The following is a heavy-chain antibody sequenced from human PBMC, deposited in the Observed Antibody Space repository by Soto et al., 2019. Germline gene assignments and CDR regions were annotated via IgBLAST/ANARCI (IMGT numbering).Heavy chain of an antibody. V-gene: IGHV2-5*01. CDR3: TLRHDSSTGPIY. J-gene: IGHJ4*02. Sequence: XGPALVNPTQSLTLTCTVSGFSLTTSGMTLGWIRQPPGKSPEWLALAYEYSPSLQSRLTFTKDTSKNQVVLTMTNVDPGDTATYYCTLRHDSSTGPIYRGQGIQVTVSS. CDR2: AYE. CDR1: GFSLTTSGMT. D-gene: IGHD3-16*01.